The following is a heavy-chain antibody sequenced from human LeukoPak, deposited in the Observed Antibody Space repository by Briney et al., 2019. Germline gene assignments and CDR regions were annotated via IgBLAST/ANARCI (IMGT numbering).Heavy chain of an antibody. V-gene: IGHV1-2*02. CDR3: ARDLGAVAGTAGGDY. D-gene: IGHD6-19*01. Sequence: ASVKVSCKASGYTFTGYYMHWVRQAPGQGLEWMGWINPNSGGTNYAQKFQGRVTMTRDTSISTAYMELSRLRSDDTAVYYCARDLGAVAGTAGGDYWGQGTLVTVSS. CDR1: GYTFTGYY. CDR2: INPNSGGT. J-gene: IGHJ4*02.